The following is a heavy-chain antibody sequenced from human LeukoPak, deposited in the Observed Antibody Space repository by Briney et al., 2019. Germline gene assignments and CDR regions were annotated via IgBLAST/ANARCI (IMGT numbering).Heavy chain of an antibody. CDR3: AELGITMIGGV. CDR1: GFTFDDYA. V-gene: IGHV3-48*03. Sequence: GGSLRLSCAASGFTFDDYAMQWVRQAPGKGLEWVAYISSSGSTIYYADFVKGRFTISRDNAKNSLYLQMNSLRAEDTAVYYCAELGITMIGGVWGKGTTVTISS. D-gene: IGHD3-10*02. CDR2: ISSSGSTI. J-gene: IGHJ6*04.